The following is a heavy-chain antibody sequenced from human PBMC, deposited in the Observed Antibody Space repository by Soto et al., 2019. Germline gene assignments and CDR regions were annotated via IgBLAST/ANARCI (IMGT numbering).Heavy chain of an antibody. J-gene: IGHJ4*02. V-gene: IGHV1-46*01. Sequence: ASVKVSCKASGYTFTRYYIHWVRQAPGQGLEWMGIINPSSGSTSYVQKFQGRVTMTSDTSTRTLYMELSSLRSEDSAVYYCARGRDGYNSYYFDYWGQGTLVTVSS. CDR1: GYTFTRYY. D-gene: IGHD5-12*01. CDR2: INPSSGST. CDR3: ARGRDGYNSYYFDY.